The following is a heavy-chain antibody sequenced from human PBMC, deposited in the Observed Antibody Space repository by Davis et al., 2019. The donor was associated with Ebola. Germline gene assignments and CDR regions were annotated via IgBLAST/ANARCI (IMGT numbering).Heavy chain of an antibody. CDR2: INAGNGNT. CDR1: GYTFTSYA. V-gene: IGHV1-3*01. CDR3: AREGNYYDSSGEYFDY. J-gene: IGHJ4*02. D-gene: IGHD3-22*01. Sequence: ASVKVSCKASGYTFTSYAMHWVRQAPGQRLEWMGWINAGNGNTKYSQKFQGRVTITRDTSASTAYMELSRLRSDDTAVYYCAREGNYYDSSGEYFDYWGQGTLVTVSS.